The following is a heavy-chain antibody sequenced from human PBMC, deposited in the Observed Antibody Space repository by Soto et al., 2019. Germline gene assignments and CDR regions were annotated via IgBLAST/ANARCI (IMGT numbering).Heavy chain of an antibody. CDR2: ISSSSSYI. V-gene: IGHV3-21*01. J-gene: IGHJ6*02. CDR3: ARDQEEDVVVPAAVIIYYYYYYYGMDV. D-gene: IGHD2-2*01. CDR1: GFTFSSYS. Sequence: GGSLRLSCAASGFTFSSYSMNWVRQAPGKGLEWVSSISSSSSYIYYADSVKGRFTISRDNAKNSLYLQMNSLRAEDTAVYYCARDQEEDVVVPAAVIIYYYYYYYGMDVWGQGTTGTVAS.